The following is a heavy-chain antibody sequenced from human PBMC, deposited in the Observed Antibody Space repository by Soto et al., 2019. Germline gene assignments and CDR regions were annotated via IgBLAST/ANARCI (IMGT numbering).Heavy chain of an antibody. CDR3: ARGVAVAEFDY. J-gene: IGHJ4*02. D-gene: IGHD6-19*01. CDR1: GFTFSSYT. V-gene: IGHV3-21*01. CDR2: ISSTSSYI. Sequence: PGGSLRLSCAASGFTFSSYTINWVRQAPGKGLEWVSYISSTSSYIYYADSVKGRFTISRDNAKNSLYLQMNNLRAEDTAVYYCARGVAVAEFDYWGQGTLVTVSS.